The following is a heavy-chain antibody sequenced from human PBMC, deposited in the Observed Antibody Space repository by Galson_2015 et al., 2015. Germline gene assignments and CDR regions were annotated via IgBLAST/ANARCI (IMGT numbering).Heavy chain of an antibody. D-gene: IGHD3-10*01. J-gene: IGHJ4*02. Sequence: SCKVSGYTLTELSMHWVRQAPGKGLEWMGGFDPEDGETIYAQKFQGRVTMTEDTSTDTAYMELSSLRSEDTAVYYCATGFIWFGEPQDSMPDYWGQGTLVTVSS. CDR2: FDPEDGET. CDR3: ATGFIWFGEPQDSMPDY. V-gene: IGHV1-24*01. CDR1: GYTLTELS.